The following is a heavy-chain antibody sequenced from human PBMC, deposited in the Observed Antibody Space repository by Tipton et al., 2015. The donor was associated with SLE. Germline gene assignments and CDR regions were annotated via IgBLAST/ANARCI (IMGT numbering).Heavy chain of an antibody. D-gene: IGHD3-22*01. V-gene: IGHV4-59*08. J-gene: IGHJ4*02. CDR1: GVSFSSYY. CDR3: ARQPYYESPFDY. Sequence: TLSLTCTVSGVSFSSYYWSWIRQSPGKRLEWIGYVFYTGSTKYNPSLDSRVTISVDTSKNQFSLTLNSVTAADTAVYFCARQPYYESPFDYWGQGTLVTVSS. CDR2: VFYTGST.